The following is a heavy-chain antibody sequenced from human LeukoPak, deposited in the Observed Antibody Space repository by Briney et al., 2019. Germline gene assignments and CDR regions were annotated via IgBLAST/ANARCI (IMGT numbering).Heavy chain of an antibody. CDR3: ARDLGASGWTQGY. Sequence: GGSLRLSCAASGFTFSRYWMSWVRQAPGKGLEWVANIKQDGVEDYYVDSVKGRFTISRDNAKNSLYLQMNSLRGKDTAIYYCARDLGASGWTQGYWGQGTLVTVSS. D-gene: IGHD6-19*01. J-gene: IGHJ4*02. V-gene: IGHV3-7*01. CDR2: IKQDGVED. CDR1: GFTFSRYW.